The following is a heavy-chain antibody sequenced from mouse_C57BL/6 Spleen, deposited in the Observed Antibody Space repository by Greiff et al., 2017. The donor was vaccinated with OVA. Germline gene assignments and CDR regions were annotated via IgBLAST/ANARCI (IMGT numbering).Heavy chain of an antibody. J-gene: IGHJ4*01. V-gene: IGHV3-6*01. D-gene: IGHD1-1*01. CDR1: GYSITSGYY. CDR3: ARDSITTVVTGAMDY. CDR2: ISYDGSN. Sequence: EVKLVESGPGLVKPSQSLSLTCSVTGYSITSGYYWNWIRQFPGNKLEWMGYISYDGSNNYNPSLKNRISITRDTSKNQFFLKLNSVTTEDTATYYCARDSITTVVTGAMDYWGQGTSVTVSS.